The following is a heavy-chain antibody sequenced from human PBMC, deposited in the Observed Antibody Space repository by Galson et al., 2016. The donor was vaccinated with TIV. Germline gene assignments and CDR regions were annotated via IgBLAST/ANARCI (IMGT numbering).Heavy chain of an antibody. V-gene: IGHV1-18*01. Sequence: SVKVSCKASGYSFSSFGISWVRQAPGQGLEWMGWINVYNGNTNYIERLQGRVTMTADTSTTTAYMEMRSLRSDDTAVYYCAKAGAVLRYFDWLFDAFDIWGQGTMVAVSS. D-gene: IGHD3-9*01. CDR3: AKAGAVLRYFDWLFDAFDI. CDR1: GYSFSSFG. CDR2: INVYNGNT. J-gene: IGHJ3*02.